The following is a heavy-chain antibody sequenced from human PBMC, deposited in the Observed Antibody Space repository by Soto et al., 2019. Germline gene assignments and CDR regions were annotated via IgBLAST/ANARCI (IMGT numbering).Heavy chain of an antibody. J-gene: IGHJ5*02. CDR3: ARSGGAGSGYTKSDNWFDP. D-gene: IGHD3-22*01. V-gene: IGHV1-69*06. CDR2: IIPIFGTA. CDR1: EGTFSSYA. Sequence: QVQLVQSGAEVKKPGSSVKVSCKASEGTFSSYAISWVRQAPGQGLEWMGGIIPIFGTANYAQKFQGRVTITADKSTSTAYMELSSLRSEDTAVYYCARSGGAGSGYTKSDNWFDPWGQGTLVTVSS.